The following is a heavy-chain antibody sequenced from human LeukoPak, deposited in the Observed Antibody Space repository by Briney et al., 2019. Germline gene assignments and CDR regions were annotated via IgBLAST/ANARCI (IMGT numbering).Heavy chain of an antibody. CDR3: ARVWDGYFDY. D-gene: IGHD1-26*01. CDR2: IYYSGST. V-gene: IGHV4-59*01. CDR1: GGSISSYY. Sequence: SETLSLTCTVSGGSISSYYWSWIWQPPGKGLEWIGYIYYSGSTNYNPSLKSRVTISVDTSKNQFSLKLSSVTAADTAVYYCARVWDGYFDYWGQGTLVTVSS. J-gene: IGHJ4*02.